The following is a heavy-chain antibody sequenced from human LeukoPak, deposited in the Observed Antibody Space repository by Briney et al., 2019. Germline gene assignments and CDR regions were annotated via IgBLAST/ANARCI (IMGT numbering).Heavy chain of an antibody. D-gene: IGHD3-22*01. J-gene: IGHJ4*02. CDR3: AKDGIRYYYDSSGYYGDY. V-gene: IGHV3-30*18. Sequence: GGSLRLSCAASGFRFSDYAMNWVRQAPGKGLEWVAVISYEGSNEYYADSVKGRFTISRDNSKNTLYLQMTSLRAEDTAVYYCAKDGIRYYYDSSGYYGDYWGQGTLVTVSS. CDR2: ISYEGSNE. CDR1: GFRFSDYA.